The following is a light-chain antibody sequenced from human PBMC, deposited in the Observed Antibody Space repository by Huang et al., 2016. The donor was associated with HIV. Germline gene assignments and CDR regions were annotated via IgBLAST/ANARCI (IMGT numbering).Light chain of an antibody. Sequence: DIVLTQSPDFQSVTPKEKVTITCPASQSIGNSLHWYQQKPGQSPSLLIKYASQSISGVPSRFSGSGFGTDFTLTINSLESEDAATYYCHQSRSFPYTFGQGTRLEIK. CDR3: HQSRSFPYT. CDR1: QSIGNS. CDR2: YAS. J-gene: IGKJ2*01. V-gene: IGKV6-21*02.